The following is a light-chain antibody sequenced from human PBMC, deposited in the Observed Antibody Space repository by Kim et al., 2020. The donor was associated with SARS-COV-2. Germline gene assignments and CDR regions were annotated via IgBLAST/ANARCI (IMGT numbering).Light chain of an antibody. CDR2: AAS. CDR1: QGISNY. CDR3: QKYNSAPRT. Sequence: ASVGDRVTSSCRASQGISNYLAWYQQKPGKVPKLLIYAASTLQSGVPSRFSGSGSGTDFTLTISSLQPEDVATYYCQKYNSAPRTFGQGTKVDIK. V-gene: IGKV1-27*01. J-gene: IGKJ1*01.